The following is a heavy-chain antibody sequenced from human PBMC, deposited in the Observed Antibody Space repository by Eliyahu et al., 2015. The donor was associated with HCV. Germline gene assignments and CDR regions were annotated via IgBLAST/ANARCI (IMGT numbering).Heavy chain of an antibody. J-gene: IGHJ4*02. CDR3: AKSKPGKLVGAPMYYFDY. V-gene: IGHV3-23*01. CDR1: GFTFSXXX. D-gene: IGHD1-26*01. Sequence: EVQLLESGGGLVQPGGSLRLSCAASGFTFSXXXMSWVRQAPGKGLEWVSAISGXGGSTYYADSVKGRFTISRDNSKNTLYLQMNSLRAEDTAVYYCAKSKPGKLVGAPMYYFDYWGQGTLVTVSS. CDR2: ISGXGGST.